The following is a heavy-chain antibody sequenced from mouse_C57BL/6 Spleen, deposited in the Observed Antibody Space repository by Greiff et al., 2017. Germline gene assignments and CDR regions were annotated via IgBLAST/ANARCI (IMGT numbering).Heavy chain of an antibody. D-gene: IGHD2-2*01. CDR2: IDPEDGDT. J-gene: IGHJ3*01. Sequence: EVQLQQSGAELVRPGASVKLSCTASGFNIKDYYMHWVKQRPEQGLEWIGRIDPEDGDTEYAPKFQGKATLTADTSSNTAYLQLSSLTSEDTAVYYCTTEGGYVWFAYWGQGTLVTVSA. V-gene: IGHV14-1*01. CDR3: TTEGGYVWFAY. CDR1: GFNIKDYY.